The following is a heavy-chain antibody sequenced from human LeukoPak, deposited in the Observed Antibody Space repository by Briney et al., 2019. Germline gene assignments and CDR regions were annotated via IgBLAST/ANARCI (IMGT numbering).Heavy chain of an antibody. D-gene: IGHD2-15*01. CDR2: IYSGGST. J-gene: IGHJ4*02. V-gene: IGHV3-53*01. Sequence: GGSLRLSCAASGFTVSSNYMSWVRQAPGKGLEWVSVIYSGGSTYYADSVKGRFTISRDNSKNTLYLQMNSLRAEDTAVYYCARQTDVVAATSGGRSRSYYFDYWGQGTLVTVSS. CDR3: ARQTDVVAATSGGRSRSYYFDY. CDR1: GFTVSSNY.